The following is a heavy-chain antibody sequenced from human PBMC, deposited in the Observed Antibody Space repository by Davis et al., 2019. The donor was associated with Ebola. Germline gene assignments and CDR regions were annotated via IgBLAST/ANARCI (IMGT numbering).Heavy chain of an antibody. D-gene: IGHD2-2*01. CDR1: GFTFSSYS. Sequence: GESLKISCAASGFTFSSYSMNWVRQAPGKGLEWVSSISSSSSYIYYADSVKGRFTISRDNAKNSLYLQMNSLRAEDTAVYYCARGKSGGIYQCYFDYWGQGTLVTVSS. CDR3: ARGKSGGIYQCYFDY. V-gene: IGHV3-21*01. CDR2: ISSSSSYI. J-gene: IGHJ4*02.